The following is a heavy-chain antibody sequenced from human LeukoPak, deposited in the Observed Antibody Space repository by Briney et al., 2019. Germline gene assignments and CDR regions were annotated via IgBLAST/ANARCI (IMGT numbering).Heavy chain of an antibody. J-gene: IGHJ4*02. D-gene: IGHD1-1*01. CDR2: IIPIFGTA. CDR3: TRGSHTTPGGYFDY. V-gene: IGHV1-69*13. CDR1: GGTFSSYA. Sequence: ASVKVSCKASGGTFSSYAISWVRQAPGQGLEWMGGIIPIFGTANYAQKFQGRVTITADESTSTAYMELSSLRSEDTAVYYCTRGSHTTPGGYFDYWGQGTLVTVSS.